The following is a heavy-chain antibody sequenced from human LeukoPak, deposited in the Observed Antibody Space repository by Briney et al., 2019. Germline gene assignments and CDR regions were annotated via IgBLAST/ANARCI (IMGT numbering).Heavy chain of an antibody. Sequence: PGGSLRLSCAASGFTFSSYEMNWVRQAPGKGLEWVANINQDGSEKYYVDSVKGRFTISRDNAKNSLYLQMNSLRAEDTAVYYCARAHPGDYSDFQFDYWGQGTLVTVSS. CDR3: ARAHPGDYSDFQFDY. J-gene: IGHJ4*02. CDR2: INQDGSEK. CDR1: GFTFSSYE. D-gene: IGHD4-11*01. V-gene: IGHV3-7*01.